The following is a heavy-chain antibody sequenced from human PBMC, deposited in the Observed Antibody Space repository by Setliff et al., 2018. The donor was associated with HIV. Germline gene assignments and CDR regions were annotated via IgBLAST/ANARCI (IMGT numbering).Heavy chain of an antibody. CDR1: GFTFSSYS. J-gene: IGHJ3*02. D-gene: IGHD6-13*01. CDR3: ARATAAWDDAFDI. V-gene: IGHV3-21*04. Sequence: GGSLRLSCAASGFTFSSYSMNWVRQAPGKGLEWVSSISSSSSYIYYADSVKGRFTISRDNAKNSLYLQMNSLRVEDTAVYYCARATAAWDDAFDIWGQGTIVTVSS. CDR2: ISSSSSYI.